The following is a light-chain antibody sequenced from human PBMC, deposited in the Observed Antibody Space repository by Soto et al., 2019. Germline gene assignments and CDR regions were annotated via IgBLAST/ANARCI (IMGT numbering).Light chain of an antibody. CDR3: QQRSN. Sequence: EIVLTQSPATLSLSPGERATLSCRASQSVSSYLAWYQQKPGQAPRLLIYDASNRATGIPARFSGSGSGTDFTLTISSLEPEDFAVYYCQQRSNFXQGTRMEIK. CDR1: QSVSSY. V-gene: IGKV3-11*01. J-gene: IGKJ5*01. CDR2: DAS.